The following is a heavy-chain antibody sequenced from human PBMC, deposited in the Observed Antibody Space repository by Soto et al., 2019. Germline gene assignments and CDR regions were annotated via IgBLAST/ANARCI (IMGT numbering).Heavy chain of an antibody. CDR1: GGSFCGYY. Sequence: SETLSLTCAVYGGSFCGYYWSWIRQPPGKGLEWIGEINHSGSTNYNPSLKSRVTISVDTSKNQFSLKLSSVTAADTAVYYCARLAAAGLNFDYWGQGTLVTVSS. CDR2: INHSGST. CDR3: ARLAAAGLNFDY. J-gene: IGHJ4*02. V-gene: IGHV4-34*01. D-gene: IGHD6-13*01.